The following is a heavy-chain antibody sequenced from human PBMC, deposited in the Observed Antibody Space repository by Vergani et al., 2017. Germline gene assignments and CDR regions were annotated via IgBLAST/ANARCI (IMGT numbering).Heavy chain of an antibody. Sequence: QVQLQESGPGLVKPSQTLSLTCTVSGGSISSDGFYWSWIRQPPGKGLEWIGYIYHSGSTYYNPSLKSRLTMSVDTSKKQFSLNMSSVTAEDTAVYYCARDGLRYFDWRGWYFDLWGRGTLVTVSS. CDR3: ARDGLRYFDWRGWYFDL. CDR1: GGSISSDGFY. J-gene: IGHJ2*01. CDR2: IYHSGST. V-gene: IGHV4-30-4*08. D-gene: IGHD3-9*01.